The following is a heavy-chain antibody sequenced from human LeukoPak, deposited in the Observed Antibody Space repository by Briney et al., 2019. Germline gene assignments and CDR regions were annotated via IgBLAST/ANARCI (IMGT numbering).Heavy chain of an antibody. CDR1: GFTFDDYA. Sequence: GGSLRLSCAASGFTFDDYAMHWVRQAPGKGLEWVSGISWNSGSIGYADSVKGRFTISRDNAKNSLYLQMNSLRAEDTALYYCAKVLSSYYYDSSGSYYFDYWGQGTLVTVSS. J-gene: IGHJ4*02. D-gene: IGHD3-22*01. CDR2: ISWNSGSI. CDR3: AKVLSSYYYDSSGSYYFDY. V-gene: IGHV3-9*01.